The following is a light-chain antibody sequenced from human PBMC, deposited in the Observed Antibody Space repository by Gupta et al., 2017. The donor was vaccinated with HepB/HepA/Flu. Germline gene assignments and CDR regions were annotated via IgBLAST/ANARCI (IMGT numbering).Light chain of an antibody. CDR3: MQALQTPPA. V-gene: IGKV2-28*01. Sequence: DIVMTQSPLSLPVTPGEPASISCRSSQSLLHSNGYNYLDWYLQKPGQSPQPLIYLGSNRASGVPDRFSGSGSGTDFTLKISRVEAEDVGVYYCMQALQTPPAFGQGTRLEMK. CDR2: LGS. CDR1: QSLLHSNGYNY. J-gene: IGKJ5*01.